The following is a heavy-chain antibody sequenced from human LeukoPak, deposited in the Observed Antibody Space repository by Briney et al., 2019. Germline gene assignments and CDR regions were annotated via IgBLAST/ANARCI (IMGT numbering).Heavy chain of an antibody. D-gene: IGHD3-22*01. J-gene: IGHJ3*01. V-gene: IGHV3-7*01. Sequence: GGFLRLSCAASGFTFSSYWMSWVRQAPGKGLEWVANIKQDGSEKYYVDSVKGRFTISRDNAKNSLYLQMNSLRAEDTAVYYCARDHHRRLYDSQARDTFDVWGQGTVVTVSS. CDR2: IKQDGSEK. CDR1: GFTFSSYW. CDR3: ARDHHRRLYDSQARDTFDV.